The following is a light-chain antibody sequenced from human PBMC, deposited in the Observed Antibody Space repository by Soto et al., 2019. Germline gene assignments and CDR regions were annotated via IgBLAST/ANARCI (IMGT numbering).Light chain of an antibody. CDR1: QSISTY. CDR3: QQYGSSPRT. Sequence: ETVLTQSPATLSLSPGERAILSCRASQSISTYLAWYQQKPGQAPRLLIYDAVNRATGIPARFSGTGSGTDFTLIIGSLEPEDFAVYYCQQYGSSPRTFGQGTKVDIK. V-gene: IGKV3-11*01. J-gene: IGKJ1*01. CDR2: DAV.